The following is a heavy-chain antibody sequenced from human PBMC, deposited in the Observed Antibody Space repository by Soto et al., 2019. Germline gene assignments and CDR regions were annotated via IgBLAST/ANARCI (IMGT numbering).Heavy chain of an antibody. CDR3: ARGLEVPAPWFNY. CDR2: INPNSGGT. J-gene: IGHJ4*02. V-gene: IGHV1-2*04. CDR1: GYTFTGYY. Sequence: ASVKVSCKASGYTFTGYYMHWVRQAPGQGLEWMGWINPNSGGTNYAQKFQGWVTMTRDTSISTAYMELSRLRSDDAAVYYCARGLEVPAPWFNYWGQGTLVTVSS. D-gene: IGHD2-2*01.